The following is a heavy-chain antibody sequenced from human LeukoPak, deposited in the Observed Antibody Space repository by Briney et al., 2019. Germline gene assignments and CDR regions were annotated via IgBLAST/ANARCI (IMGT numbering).Heavy chain of an antibody. D-gene: IGHD2-21*02. CDR1: GFTFSSYP. CDR3: AKVTAAYCGGDCPVSLDY. CDR2: ISGSGGST. J-gene: IGHJ4*02. V-gene: IGHV3-23*01. Sequence: GGSLRLSCAASGFTFSSYPMTWVRQAPGKGLEWISAISGSGGSTYYADSVKGRFTISRDNSKNTLYLQMNSLRAEDTAVYYCAKVTAAYCGGDCPVSLDYWGQGTLVTVSS.